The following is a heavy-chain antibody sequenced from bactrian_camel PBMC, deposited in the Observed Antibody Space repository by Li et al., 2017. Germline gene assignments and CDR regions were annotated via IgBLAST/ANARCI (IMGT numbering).Heavy chain of an antibody. D-gene: IGHD3*01. CDR3: TAALGASERELLTPLPYNY. J-gene: IGHJ4*01. CDR2: IYTGSGAT. CDR1: GSTDGTWC. Sequence: VQLVESGGGSVQTGGSLSLSCEISGSTDGTWCMAWYRQGPTKDREGVGFIYTGSGATYYTDSVKGRFTVSQDSANNILTLQMSNLKPEDTAMYYCTAALGASERELLTPLPYNYWGQGTQVTVS. V-gene: IGHV3S54*01.